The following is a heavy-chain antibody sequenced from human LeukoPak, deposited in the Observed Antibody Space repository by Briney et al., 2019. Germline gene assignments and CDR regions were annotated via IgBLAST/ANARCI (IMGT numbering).Heavy chain of an antibody. V-gene: IGHV4-4*02. D-gene: IGHD3-16*01. Sequence: SETLSLTCAVSGGSISSGNWWSWVRQPPGKGLEWIGEIYHSGSTNYNPSLKSRVTISVDRSKNHFSLRLSSVTAADTAVYYCARPGFGGAFDIWGQGTMVTVYS. CDR1: GGSISSGNW. CDR3: ARPGFGGAFDI. J-gene: IGHJ3*02. CDR2: IYHSGST.